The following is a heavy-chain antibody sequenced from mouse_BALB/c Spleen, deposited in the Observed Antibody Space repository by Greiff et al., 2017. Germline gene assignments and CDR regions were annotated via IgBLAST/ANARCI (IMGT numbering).Heavy chain of an antibody. Sequence: EVKLVESGGGLVKPGGSLKLSCAASGFTFSDYYMYWVRQTPEKRLEWVATISDGGSYTYYPDSVKGRFTISRDNAKNNLYLQMSSLKSEDTAMYYCARDQGLGRAMDYWGQGTSVTVSS. CDR3: ARDQGLGRAMDY. J-gene: IGHJ4*01. CDR1: GFTFSDYY. D-gene: IGHD4-1*01. CDR2: ISDGGSYT. V-gene: IGHV5-4*02.